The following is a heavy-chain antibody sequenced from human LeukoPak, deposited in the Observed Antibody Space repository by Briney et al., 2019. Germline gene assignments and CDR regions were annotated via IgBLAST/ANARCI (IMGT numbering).Heavy chain of an antibody. J-gene: IGHJ2*01. CDR2: MNPNSGNT. V-gene: IGHV1-8*01. CDR3: ARSYTVTTSDWYFDL. Sequence: GASVKVSCKASGYTFTSYDINWVRQATGQGLEWMGWMNPNSGNTGYAQKFQGRVTMTRNTSISTAYLELSSLRSEDTAVYYCARSYTVTTSDWYFDLWGRGTLVTVSS. CDR1: GYTFTSYD. D-gene: IGHD4-17*01.